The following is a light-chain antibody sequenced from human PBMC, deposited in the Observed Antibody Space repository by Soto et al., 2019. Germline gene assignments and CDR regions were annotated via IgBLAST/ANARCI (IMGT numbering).Light chain of an antibody. V-gene: IGKV1-5*03. Sequence: DIQMTQSPSTLSASVGDRVTITCRASQSISSWLAWYQQKPGKAPNLLIFKASSLESGVPSRFSGSGSGTEFTLTISSLQPADFATYYCQQSNSSPWTFGKGTKVEIK. CDR3: QQSNSSPWT. CDR2: KAS. J-gene: IGKJ1*01. CDR1: QSISSW.